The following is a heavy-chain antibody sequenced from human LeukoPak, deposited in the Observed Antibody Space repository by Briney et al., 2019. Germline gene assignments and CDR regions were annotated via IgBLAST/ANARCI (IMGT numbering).Heavy chain of an antibody. Sequence: GGSLRLSCAASGFTFSSYAMSWVRQAPGKGLEWVSSISGSGGSTYYADSVKGRFTISRGNSKNTLYLQMNSLRAEDTALYYCAKDLMYYYDSSGFVNDYWGQGTLVTVSS. CDR3: AKDLMYYYDSSGFVNDY. CDR2: ISGSGGST. CDR1: GFTFSSYA. V-gene: IGHV3-23*01. D-gene: IGHD3-22*01. J-gene: IGHJ4*02.